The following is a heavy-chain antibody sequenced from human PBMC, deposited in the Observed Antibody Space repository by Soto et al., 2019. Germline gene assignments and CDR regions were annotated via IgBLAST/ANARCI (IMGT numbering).Heavy chain of an antibody. V-gene: IGHV3-30-3*01. CDR3: ARDDDVGVEATIGPF. J-gene: IGHJ4*02. CDR2: ISYDGSNK. CDR1: GFTFSSYA. D-gene: IGHD5-12*01. Sequence: QVQLVESGGGVVQPGRSLRLSCAASGFTFSSYAMHWVRQAPGKGLEWVAVISYDGSNKYYADSVKGRFTISRDDSKNMLYLHMNSLRAEVTAVYYCARDDDVGVEATIGPFWGQGTLVIVSS.